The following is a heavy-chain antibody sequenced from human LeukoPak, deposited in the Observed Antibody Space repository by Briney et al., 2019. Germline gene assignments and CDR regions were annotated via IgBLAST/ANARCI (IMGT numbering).Heavy chain of an antibody. CDR3: ARDYNDRPYYFDY. Sequence: GASVKVSCKASGYTFTSYGISWVRQAARQGLEWMGWISTYNGNTNYAQKLQGRVTMTTDTSTSTAYMELRSLRSDDTAVYYCARDYNDRPYYFDYWGQGTLVTVSS. CDR1: GYTFTSYG. J-gene: IGHJ4*02. CDR2: ISTYNGNT. V-gene: IGHV1-18*01. D-gene: IGHD5-24*01.